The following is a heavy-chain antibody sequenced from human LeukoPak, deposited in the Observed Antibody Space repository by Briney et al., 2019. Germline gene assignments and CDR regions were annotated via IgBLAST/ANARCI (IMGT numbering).Heavy chain of an antibody. V-gene: IGHV1-2*02. J-gene: IGHJ4*02. D-gene: IGHD2-15*01. CDR1: GYTFTGYY. CDR2: INPNSGGT. CDR3: ARGDIYCTGGSCLDY. Sequence: ASVKVSCKASGYTFTGYYMHWVRQAPGQGLERMGWINPNSGGTNYAQKFQGRVTMTRDTSISTAYMELSSLRSDDTAVYYCARGDIYCTGGSCLDYWGQGTLVTVSS.